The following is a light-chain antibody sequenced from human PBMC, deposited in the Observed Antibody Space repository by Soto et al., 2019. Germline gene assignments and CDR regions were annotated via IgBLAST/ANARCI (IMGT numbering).Light chain of an antibody. J-gene: IGLJ1*01. Sequence: QSALTQPRSVSGSPGQSVTISCTGTSSDVGGYNYVSWYQQHPGKAPNLMIYDVTKRPSGVPDGFSGSKSGNTASLTISGLQAEDEAAYYCCSYAGTYTWVFGTGTKVTVL. CDR3: CSYAGTYTWV. CDR2: DVT. V-gene: IGLV2-11*01. CDR1: SSDVGGYNY.